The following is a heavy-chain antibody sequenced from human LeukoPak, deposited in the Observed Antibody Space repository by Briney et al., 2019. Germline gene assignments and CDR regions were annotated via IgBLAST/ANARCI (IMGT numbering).Heavy chain of an antibody. CDR1: GGSISSYY. J-gene: IGHJ4*02. D-gene: IGHD3-10*01. CDR3: ARILRGGPVNFDS. CDR2: IYYSGST. Sequence: PSETLSLTCTVSGGSISSYYWSWIRQPPGKGLEWIGYIYYSGSTNYNPSLKSRVTISVDTSKNQFSLKLSSVTAADTAVYYCARILRGGPVNFDSWAREPWSPSPQ. V-gene: IGHV4-59*08.